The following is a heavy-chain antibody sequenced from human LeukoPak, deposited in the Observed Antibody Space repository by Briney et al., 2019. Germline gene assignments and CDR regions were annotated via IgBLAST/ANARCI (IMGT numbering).Heavy chain of an antibody. CDR1: GGSISSYY. J-gene: IGHJ4*02. Sequence: PSETLSLTCTVSGGSISSYYWSWIRQPAGKGLEWIGRFYSGGSADYNPSLKSRVTMSVDTSKNQFSLKLSSVTAADTAVYYCASRGFGESLFDYWGQGTLVTVSS. CDR2: FYSGGSA. V-gene: IGHV4-4*07. D-gene: IGHD3-10*01. CDR3: ASRGFGESLFDY.